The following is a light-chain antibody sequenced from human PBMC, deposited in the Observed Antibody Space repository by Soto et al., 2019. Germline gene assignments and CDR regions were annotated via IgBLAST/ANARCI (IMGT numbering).Light chain of an antibody. CDR2: KVS. Sequence: EIVMTQPSLSAAVTLGQPASISCRASQSLVHSDGNTYLSRLHVGPGKSPRRLIYKVSNRLPGVPDRFTGSGAETEFTLKTSRVEAEDVGTYYCMQNTHFPLTCGGGTKVEI. CDR1: QSLVHSDGNTY. CDR3: MQNTHFPLT. V-gene: IGKV2-24*01. J-gene: IGKJ4*01.